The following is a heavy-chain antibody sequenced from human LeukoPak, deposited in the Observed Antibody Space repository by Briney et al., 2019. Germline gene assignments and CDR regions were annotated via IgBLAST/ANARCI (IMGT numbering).Heavy chain of an antibody. Sequence: HSETLSLTCTVAGGSISSYNWSWIRQPPGMGLQCIGYIHYTGGTNSNHSLKSRFTIPVETSNNHFFLHLKSVTAADTAVYYCAGGGYCGGDCYFYYWGQGTLVTVSS. J-gene: IGHJ4*02. CDR1: GGSISSYN. D-gene: IGHD2-21*02. CDR3: AGGGYCGGDCYFYY. CDR2: IHYTGGT. V-gene: IGHV4-59*01.